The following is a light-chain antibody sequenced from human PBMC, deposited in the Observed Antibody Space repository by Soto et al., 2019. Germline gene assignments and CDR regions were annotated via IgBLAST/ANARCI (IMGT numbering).Light chain of an antibody. CDR1: QSVRNN. CDR2: YAS. CDR3: QQYNDWPPIT. Sequence: EMMMTQSPATLSVSPGESATLSCRASQSVRNNLAWYQHKPGQAPRLLIYYASTRATGIPARFSGSGSGTEFTLTISSLQSEDFALYYFQQYNDWPPITFGQGTRLEIK. V-gene: IGKV3-15*01. J-gene: IGKJ5*01.